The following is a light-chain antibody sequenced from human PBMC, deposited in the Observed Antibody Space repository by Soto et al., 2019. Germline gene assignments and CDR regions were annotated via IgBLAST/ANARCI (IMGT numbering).Light chain of an antibody. CDR1: QDISTF. CDR3: QQNDNLRWT. Sequence: DIQLTQSPSSLSASLGDRVTITCQASQDISTFLNWYQQKPGKAPNLLIYDASELQTGVPSRFSGSGSGTDFTFTINSLQPEDIATYYCQQNDNLRWTFGQGTKVDIK. J-gene: IGKJ1*01. V-gene: IGKV1-33*01. CDR2: DAS.